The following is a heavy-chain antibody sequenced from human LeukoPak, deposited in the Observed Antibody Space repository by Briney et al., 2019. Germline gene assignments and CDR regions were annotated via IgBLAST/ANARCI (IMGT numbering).Heavy chain of an antibody. Sequence: GGSLRLSCAASGFTFSDYYTSWIRQAPGKGLEWVSYISSSASTIYYADSVKGRFTISRDNAKNSLYLQMNSLRAEDTAVYYCARCPRFDPWGQGTLVTVSS. CDR3: ARCPRFDP. CDR1: GFTFSDYY. CDR2: ISSSASTI. V-gene: IGHV3-11*01. J-gene: IGHJ5*02.